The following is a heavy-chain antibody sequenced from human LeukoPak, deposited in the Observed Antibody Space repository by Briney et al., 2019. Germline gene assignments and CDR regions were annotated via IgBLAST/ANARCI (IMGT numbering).Heavy chain of an antibody. CDR2: IYPGDSDT. D-gene: IGHD4-11*01. Sequence: GGSLKISCQGSGSSFTSYWIGWVRQLPGKGLEGMGIIYPGDSDTRYSPSFQGQVTISADKSISTAYLQCSSLKASDTAMYYCVRWVGNSKYEYWGEGTLVTVSS. CDR3: VRWVGNSKYEY. J-gene: IGHJ4*02. V-gene: IGHV5-51*01. CDR1: GSSFTSYW.